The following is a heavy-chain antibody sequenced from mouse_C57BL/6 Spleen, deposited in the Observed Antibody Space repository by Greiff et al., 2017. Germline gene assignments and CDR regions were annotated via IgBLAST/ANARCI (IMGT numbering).Heavy chain of an antibody. CDR1: GYTFTSYW. CDR2: INPSNGGT. V-gene: IGHV1-53*01. D-gene: IGHD2-4*01. Sequence: VKLQQPGTELVKPGASVKLSCKASGYTFTSYWMHWVKQRPGQGLEWIGNINPSNGGTNYNEKFKSKATLTVDKSSSTAYMQLSSLTSEDSAVYYCARVDYDYAWFAYWGQGTLVTVSA. CDR3: ARVDYDYAWFAY. J-gene: IGHJ3*01.